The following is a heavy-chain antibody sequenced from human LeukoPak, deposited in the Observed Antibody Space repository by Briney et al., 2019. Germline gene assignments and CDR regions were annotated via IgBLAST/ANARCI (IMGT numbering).Heavy chain of an antibody. CDR3: ARANFLYCSSSTCLFDY. CDR2: INPNDGDT. V-gene: IGHV1-2*02. D-gene: IGHD2-2*01. J-gene: IGHJ4*02. CDR1: GYTVTDYY. Sequence: ASVKVSCKASGYTVTDYYMHWVRQAPGQGFEWMGWINPNDGDTNYAQKFQGRVTMTRDTSISTAHMEVSRLRSDDTAVYYCARANFLYCSSSTCLFDYWGQGTLVTVSS.